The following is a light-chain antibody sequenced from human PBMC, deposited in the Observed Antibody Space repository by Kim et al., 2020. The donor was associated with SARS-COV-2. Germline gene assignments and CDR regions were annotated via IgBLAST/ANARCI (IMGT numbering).Light chain of an antibody. V-gene: IGLV3-1*01. CDR3: QAWDSTTVV. CDR1: KVGDKD. Sequence: VSAGKTGSISCGGEKVGDKDFCWYQKKPRQSPLLIIYQDRKRPSGIPGRASGSNAGNTATLTSSRTQAMEEADYYCQAWDSTTVVFGGGTQLTVL. J-gene: IGLJ2*01. CDR2: QDR.